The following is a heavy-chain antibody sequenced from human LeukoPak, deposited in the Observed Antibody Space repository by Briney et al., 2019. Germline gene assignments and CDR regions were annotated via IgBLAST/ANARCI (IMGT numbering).Heavy chain of an antibody. CDR1: GFYFSSYG. Sequence: QPGGSLRLSCAASGFYFSSYGMHWVRQAPGKGLEWVAVIWYDGSNKYYADSVKGRFTISRDNSNNTLYLQMNSLRAEDTAVYYCARDFRSRYFDYWGQGTLVTVSS. D-gene: IGHD6-13*01. V-gene: IGHV3-33*01. CDR2: IWYDGSNK. J-gene: IGHJ4*02. CDR3: ARDFRSRYFDY.